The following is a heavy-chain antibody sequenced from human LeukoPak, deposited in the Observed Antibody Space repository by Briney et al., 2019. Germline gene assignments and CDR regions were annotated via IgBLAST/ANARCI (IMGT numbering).Heavy chain of an antibody. D-gene: IGHD2-2*01. CDR1: GFTFSSYS. V-gene: IGHV3-48*01. CDR2: ISSSSSTI. J-gene: IGHJ4*02. Sequence: PGGSLRLSCAASGFTFSSYSMNWVRQAPGEGLEWVSYISSSSSTIYYADSVKGRFTISRDNAKNSLYLQMNSLRAEDTAVYYCATREQYQLLDFDYWGQGTLVTVSS. CDR3: ATREQYQLLDFDY.